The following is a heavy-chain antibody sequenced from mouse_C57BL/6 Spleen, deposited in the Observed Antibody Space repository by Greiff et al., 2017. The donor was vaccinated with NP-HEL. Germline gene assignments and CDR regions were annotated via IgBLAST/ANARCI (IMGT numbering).Heavy chain of an antibody. J-gene: IGHJ3*01. CDR3: ARPEGGWLLRFAY. V-gene: IGHV1-78*01. CDR2: IYPRDGST. Sequence: VQLVESDAELVKPGASVKISCKVSGYTFTDHTIHWMKQRPEQGLEWIGYIYPRDGSTKYNEKFKGKATLTADKSSSTAYMQLNSLTSEDSAVYFCARPEGGWLLRFAYWGQGTLVTVSA. D-gene: IGHD2-3*01. CDR1: GYTFTDHT.